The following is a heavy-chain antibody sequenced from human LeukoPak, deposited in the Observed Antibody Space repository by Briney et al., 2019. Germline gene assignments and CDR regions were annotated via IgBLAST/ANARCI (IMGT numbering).Heavy chain of an antibody. CDR3: VKTSRRDSSYDSPFDY. D-gene: IGHD5-12*01. J-gene: IGHJ4*02. Sequence: PGGALRLSCATSGFTFSSYAMSWVRQAPGKGLEWVSAISGSGGRTYYADSVKGRFTISRDNSNNTLYLQMNSLRAEDTAIYYCVKTSRRDSSYDSPFDYWGQGTLVPVSS. CDR1: GFTFSSYA. V-gene: IGHV3-23*01. CDR2: ISGSGGRT.